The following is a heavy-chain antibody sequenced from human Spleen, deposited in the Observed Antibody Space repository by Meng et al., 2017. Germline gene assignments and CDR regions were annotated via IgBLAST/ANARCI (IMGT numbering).Heavy chain of an antibody. CDR1: GGSISSGGYY. J-gene: IGHJ5*02. Sequence: VRLQDAGARMVKPSHTLSLTCPVSGGSISSGGYYWSWIRQHPGKGLEWIGHMYYSGSTYYNPSLKSRVTISVDTSQNQFSLKLSSVTAADTAVYYCAANRDGFDPWGQGTLVTVSS. V-gene: IGHV4-31*04. CDR2: MYYSGST. CDR3: AANRDGFDP.